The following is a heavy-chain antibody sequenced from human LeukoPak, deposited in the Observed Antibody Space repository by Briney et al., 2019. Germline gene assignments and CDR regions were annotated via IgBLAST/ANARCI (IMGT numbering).Heavy chain of an antibody. J-gene: IGHJ4*02. CDR3: TGSFGELTFFDY. CDR1: GFTFGDYG. D-gene: IGHD3-10*01. CDR2: IRSKAYGGTT. Sequence: GGSLRLSCTASGFTFGDYGLSWVRQAPGKGLEWVGFIRSKAYGGTTEYAASVKGRFTISRDDSKSIAYLQMNSLKTEDTAVYYCTGSFGELTFFDYWGQGTLVTVSS. V-gene: IGHV3-49*04.